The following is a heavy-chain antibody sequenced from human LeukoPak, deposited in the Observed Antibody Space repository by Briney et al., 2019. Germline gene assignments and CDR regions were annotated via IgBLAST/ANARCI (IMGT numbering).Heavy chain of an antibody. CDR1: GFTFSSYA. CDR2: ISGSGGST. J-gene: IGHJ4*02. D-gene: IGHD6-6*01. V-gene: IGHV3-23*01. CDR3: AKAIREYSSSSGFDY. Sequence: GGSLGLSCAASGFTFSSYAMSWVRQAPGKGLEWVSAISGSGGSTYYADSVKGRFTISRDNSKNTLYLQMNSLRAEDTAVYYCAKAIREYSSSSGFDYWGQGTLVTVSS.